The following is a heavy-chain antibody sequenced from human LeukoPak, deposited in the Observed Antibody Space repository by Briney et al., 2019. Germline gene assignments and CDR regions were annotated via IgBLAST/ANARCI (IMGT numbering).Heavy chain of an antibody. Sequence: GGTLRLSCAASGFTFSSYGMSWVRQAPGKGLEWVSAISGSGGSTYYADSVKGRFTISRDNSKNTLYLQMNSLRAEDTAVYYCAKARGAYYYGSGAPAMRFDPWGQGTLVTVSP. CDR1: GFTFSSYG. CDR2: ISGSGGST. D-gene: IGHD3-10*01. J-gene: IGHJ5*02. V-gene: IGHV3-23*01. CDR3: AKARGAYYYGSGAPAMRFDP.